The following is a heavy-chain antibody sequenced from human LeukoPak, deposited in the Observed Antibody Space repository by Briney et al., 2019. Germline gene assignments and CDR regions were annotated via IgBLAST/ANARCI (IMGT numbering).Heavy chain of an antibody. D-gene: IGHD3-10*01. Sequence: PGGSLRLSCTASGFTFSDYAMSWVRQAPGKGLEWVSFISSSSSHIYYADSVKGRFTISRDNAKNSLYLQMNSLRAEDTAVYYCSDVSGSYWGQGTLVTVSS. CDR1: GFTFSDYA. V-gene: IGHV3-21*01. J-gene: IGHJ4*02. CDR2: ISSSSSHI. CDR3: SDVSGSY.